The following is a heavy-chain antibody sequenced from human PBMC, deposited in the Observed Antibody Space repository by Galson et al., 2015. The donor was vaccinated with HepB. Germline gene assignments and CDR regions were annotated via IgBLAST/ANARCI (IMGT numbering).Heavy chain of an antibody. J-gene: IGHJ3*02. Sequence: SVKVSCKASGFSFTNYDINWVRQATGQGLEWVGWMDPYSGSSGYTQNFQGRVSMTRDTSITTAYMELSSLRSDDTAVYYCARLCKRFTVPLQRCGFDIWGQGTMVTVSS. V-gene: IGHV1-8*01. D-gene: IGHD4-17*01. CDR2: MDPYSGSS. CDR3: ARLCKRFTVPLQRCGFDI. CDR1: GFSFTNYD.